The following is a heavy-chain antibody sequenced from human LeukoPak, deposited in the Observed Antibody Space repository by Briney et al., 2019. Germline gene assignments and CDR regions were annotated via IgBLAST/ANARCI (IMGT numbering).Heavy chain of an antibody. V-gene: IGHV4-61*08. CDR1: GGSISSGGYY. D-gene: IGHD6-13*01. CDR2: IYYSGST. CDR3: ARRYSSSWFDY. J-gene: IGHJ4*02. Sequence: SETLSLTCTVSGGSISSGGYYWSWIRQHPGKGLEWIGYIYYSGSTNYNPSLKSRVTISVDTSKNQFSLKLSSVTAADTAVYYCARRYSSSWFDYWGQGTLVTVSS.